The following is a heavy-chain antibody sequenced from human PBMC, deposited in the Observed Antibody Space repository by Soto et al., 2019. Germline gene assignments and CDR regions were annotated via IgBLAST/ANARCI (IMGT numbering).Heavy chain of an antibody. CDR3: ATIPARQNYDWLCFFFDY. V-gene: IGHV3-23*01. CDR1: GFTFSSYA. J-gene: IGHJ4*02. CDR2: ISGSGGST. D-gene: IGHD3-9*01. Sequence: GGSLRLSCAASGFTFSSYAMSWVRQAPGKGLGWVAAISGSGGSTYYADSVKGRFTISRDNSKNTLYLQMNSLRAGDTAGYYFATIPARQNYDWLCFFFDYWGQGTLVTVSS.